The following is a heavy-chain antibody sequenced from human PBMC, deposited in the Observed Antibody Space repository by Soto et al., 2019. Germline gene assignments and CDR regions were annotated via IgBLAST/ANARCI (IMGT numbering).Heavy chain of an antibody. CDR1: GLTFSSYG. J-gene: IGHJ1*01. CDR2: ISGSGDT. Sequence: EVQLLESGGGLVQPGGSLRLSCAASGLTFSSYGMTWVRQAPGKGVEWVSAISGSGDTYNVDSLKGRFTISRDNSKSTLFLQMNSLRAEDTAVYYCATYGGDSGGFEYFKYWGQGTLVTVSS. CDR3: ATYGGDSGGFEYFKY. D-gene: IGHD2-21*02. V-gene: IGHV3-23*01.